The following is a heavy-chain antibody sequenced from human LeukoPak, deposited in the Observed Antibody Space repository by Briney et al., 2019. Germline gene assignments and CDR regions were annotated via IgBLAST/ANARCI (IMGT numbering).Heavy chain of an antibody. D-gene: IGHD6-13*01. CDR2: VPSTSSYT. J-gene: IGHJ4*02. V-gene: IGHV3-11*05. CDR1: GFTFSDYY. Sequence: KSGGSLRLSCVASGFTFSDYYMSWIRQAPGKGLEWVSYVPSTSSYTSYADSVKGRFTISRDNAKNSLYLQMSSLRAEDTAVYYCARAANTAAGTPTLAIDYWAREPWSPSPQ. CDR3: ARAANTAAGTPTLAIDY.